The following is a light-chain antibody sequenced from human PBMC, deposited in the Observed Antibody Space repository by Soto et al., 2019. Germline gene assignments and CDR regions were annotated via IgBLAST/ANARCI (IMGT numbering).Light chain of an antibody. Sequence: EIVLTQSPGTLSLSPGERATLSCRASQSVSSSYLAWYQQKPGQAPRLLIYGATSRATGIPDRFSGSGSGTDFTLTIRRLEPEAVAVYYCQQYGSSLLTFGGGTKVEIK. CDR3: QQYGSSLLT. V-gene: IGKV3-20*01. CDR2: GAT. J-gene: IGKJ4*01. CDR1: QSVSSSY.